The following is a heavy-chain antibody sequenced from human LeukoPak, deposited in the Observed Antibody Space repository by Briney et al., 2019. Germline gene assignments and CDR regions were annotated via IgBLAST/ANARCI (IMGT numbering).Heavy chain of an antibody. D-gene: IGHD3-22*01. V-gene: IGHV3-15*01. CDR2: IKRKSAGGIT. CDR3: DAGLYDSGGVDQ. J-gene: IGHJ4*02. CDR1: GFPFSNAW. Sequence: MAGGPLRLSCAASGFPFSNAWMTWVRHAPGKGLECVGCIKRKSAGGITEYAAPVKGRFTISRDQSKNTLFLQMSSLKIEDTAVYYCDAGLYDSGGVDQWGQGTLVTVSS.